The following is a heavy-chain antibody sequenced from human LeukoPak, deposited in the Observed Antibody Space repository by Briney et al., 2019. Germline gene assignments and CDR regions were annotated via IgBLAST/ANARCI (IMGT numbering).Heavy chain of an antibody. CDR2: ISYNGSHT. CDR1: GFTFSSYG. Sequence: GGSLRLSCAASGFTFSSYGMHWVRQAPGKGLEWVAVISYNGSHTYYARSVKGRFTVSRDNSMNTLYLQMNGLTTDDTAVYYCATPIRRITISDWGQGALVTVSS. V-gene: IGHV3-30*03. CDR3: ATPIRRITISD. D-gene: IGHD3-9*01. J-gene: IGHJ4*02.